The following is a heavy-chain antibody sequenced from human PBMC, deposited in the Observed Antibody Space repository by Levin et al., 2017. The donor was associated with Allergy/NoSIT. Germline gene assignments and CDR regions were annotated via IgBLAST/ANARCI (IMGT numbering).Heavy chain of an antibody. V-gene: IGHV3-48*03. CDR1: GFSFNNSE. CDR2: ISRDGSST. D-gene: IGHD2-8*01. J-gene: IGHJ4*02. Sequence: QSGGSLRLSCAASGFSFNNSELNWVRQAPRKGLEWISYISRDGSSTYFADSVKGRFSISRDNAKNSLYLQMNSLRAEDTAVYFCARGGSYLTNGFDYWGQGTLVTVSS. CDR3: ARGGSYLTNGFDY.